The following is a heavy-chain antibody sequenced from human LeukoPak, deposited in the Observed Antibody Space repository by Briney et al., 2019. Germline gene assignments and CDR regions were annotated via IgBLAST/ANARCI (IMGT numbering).Heavy chain of an antibody. D-gene: IGHD1-14*01. CDR2: IYTSGST. CDR1: GGSISSYY. CDR3: ARGTEPSKPYYYYYGMDV. J-gene: IGHJ6*02. V-gene: IGHV4-4*07. Sequence: SETLSLTCTVSGGSISSYYWSWIRQPAGKGLEWIGRIYTSGSTNYNPSLKSRVTMSVDTSKNQFSLKLSSVTAADTAVYYCARGTEPSKPYYYYYGMDVWGQGTTITVSS.